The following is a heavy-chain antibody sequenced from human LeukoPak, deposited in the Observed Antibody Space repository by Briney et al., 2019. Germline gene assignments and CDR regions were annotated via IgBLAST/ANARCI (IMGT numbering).Heavy chain of an antibody. Sequence: GGSLRLSCAASGFTFSSYWMSWVRQAPGKGLEWVANIKQDGSEKYYVDSVKGRFTIPRDNAKNSLYLQMNSLRAEDTAVYYCARDQVAAATDYWGQGTLVTVSS. CDR3: ARDQVAAATDY. CDR1: GFTFSSYW. D-gene: IGHD6-13*01. V-gene: IGHV3-7*01. J-gene: IGHJ4*02. CDR2: IKQDGSEK.